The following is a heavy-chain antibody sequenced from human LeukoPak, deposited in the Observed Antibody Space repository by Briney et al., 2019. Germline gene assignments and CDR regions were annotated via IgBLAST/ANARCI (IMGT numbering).Heavy chain of an antibody. CDR2: VTDTGNT. J-gene: IGHJ4*02. CDR1: GDSISHSRSY. D-gene: IGHD3-22*01. Sequence: SETLSLTCTVSGDSISHSRSYWTWIRQSPGKGLEWIGSVTDTGNTYYNPSLRSRVTISVDTSKNQFSLKLSSVTAADTAVYYCARYSSGSSLYYFDYWGQGTLVTVSS. CDR3: ARYSSGSSLYYFDY. V-gene: IGHV4-39*07.